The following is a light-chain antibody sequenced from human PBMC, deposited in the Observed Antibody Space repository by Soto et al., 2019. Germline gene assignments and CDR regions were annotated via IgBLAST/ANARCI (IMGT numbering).Light chain of an antibody. V-gene: IGLV2-14*01. CDR2: EVF. CDR1: NTDVGGYDR. CDR3: ISYIPSTTTHWV. Sequence: QSALTQPASVSGSPGQSITICCTGTNTDVGGYDRVSWYQHHPGKAPKMLIFEVFNRPSGISDRFSGSKSGDTASLTISGLQAEDEADYYCISYIPSTTTHWVFGGGTKLTVL. J-gene: IGLJ3*02.